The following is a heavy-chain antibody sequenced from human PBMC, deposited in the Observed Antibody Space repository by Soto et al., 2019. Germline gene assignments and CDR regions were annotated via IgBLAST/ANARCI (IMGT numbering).Heavy chain of an antibody. CDR2: IRSKANSYAT. J-gene: IGHJ3*02. CDR1: GFTFSGSA. V-gene: IGHV3-73*01. Sequence: PGGSLRLSCAASGFTFSGSAMHWVRQASGKELEWVGRIRSKANSYATAYAASVKGRFTISRDDSKKTAYLQMNSLKTEDTAVYYCTLRGADYDSSGPPLDIWGQGTMVTVSS. D-gene: IGHD3-22*01. CDR3: TLRGADYDSSGPPLDI.